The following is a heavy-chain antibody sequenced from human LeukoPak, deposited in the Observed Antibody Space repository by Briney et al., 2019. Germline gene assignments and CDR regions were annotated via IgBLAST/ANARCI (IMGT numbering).Heavy chain of an antibody. CDR2: INPNSGGT. CDR1: GYTFTDYY. CDR3: AAYYYDSSGYPTGDY. D-gene: IGHD3-22*01. Sequence: ASVKVSCKASGYTFTDYYMHWVRQAPGQGLEWMGWINPNSGGTNYAQKFQGRVTMTRDTSISTAYMELSRLRSDDTAVYYCAAYYYDSSGYPTGDYWGQGTLVTASS. J-gene: IGHJ4*02. V-gene: IGHV1-2*02.